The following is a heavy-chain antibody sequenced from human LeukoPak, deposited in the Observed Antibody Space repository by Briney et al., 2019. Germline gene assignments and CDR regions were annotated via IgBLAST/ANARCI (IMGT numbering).Heavy chain of an antibody. CDR2: ISSRGDST. CDR1: GFIFSNYA. J-gene: IGHJ4*02. CDR3: VKGPRPDITVAHTVEN. V-gene: IGHV3-23*01. Sequence: GGSLILSCAASGFIFSNYAMSWVRQVPGRGLEWVSTISSRGDSTYVADSVKGLFTISRDNSKTSIYLQMNTVRAEDTAVYYCVKGPRPDITVAHTVENWGQGTLVTVSS. D-gene: IGHD6-19*01.